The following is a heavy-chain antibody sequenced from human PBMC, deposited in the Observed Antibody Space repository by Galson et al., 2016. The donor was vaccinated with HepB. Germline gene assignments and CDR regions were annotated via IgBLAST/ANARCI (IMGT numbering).Heavy chain of an antibody. CDR2: INSDGSST. V-gene: IGHV3-74*01. CDR3: ASSVRGSGSPPGGY. Sequence: LRLSCAASGFTFSTYWMPWVRQAPGKGLVWVSRINSDGSSTGFADSVKGRFTISRDNAKNTLYLQMNSLRAEDTAVYYCASSVRGSGSPPGGYWGQGILVTVSS. J-gene: IGHJ4*02. CDR1: GFTFSTYW. D-gene: IGHD3-10*01.